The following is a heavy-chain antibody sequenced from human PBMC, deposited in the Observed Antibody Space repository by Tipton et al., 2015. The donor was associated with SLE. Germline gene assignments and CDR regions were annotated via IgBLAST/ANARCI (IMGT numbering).Heavy chain of an antibody. Sequence: TLSLTCAVSGGSLSSSYWSWIRQPPGKGLEWIGLIYARGSTNYNPSLRSRLTISGDTSKNQFSLRVSSATAADTAVYYCAKVHGMGKGYFYYYMDVWGQGTTVTVSS. J-gene: IGHJ6*03. D-gene: IGHD2-21*01. CDR2: IYARGST. CDR1: GGSLSSSY. V-gene: IGHV4-4*08. CDR3: AKVHGMGKGYFYYYMDV.